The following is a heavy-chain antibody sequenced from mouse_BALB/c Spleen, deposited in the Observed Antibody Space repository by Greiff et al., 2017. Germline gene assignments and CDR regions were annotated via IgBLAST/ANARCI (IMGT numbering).Heavy chain of an antibody. CDR3: TAYYRYDGFDY. CDR1: GFTFSSYW. V-gene: IGHV6-6*02. J-gene: IGHJ2*01. Sequence: EVKLVESGGGLVQPGGSMKLSCVASGFTFSSYWMSWVRQSPEKGLEWVAEIRLKSDNYATHYAESVKGKFTISRDDSKSRLYLQMNSLRAEDTGIYYCTAYYRYDGFDYWGQGTTLTVSS. CDR2: IRLKSDNYAT. D-gene: IGHD2-14*01.